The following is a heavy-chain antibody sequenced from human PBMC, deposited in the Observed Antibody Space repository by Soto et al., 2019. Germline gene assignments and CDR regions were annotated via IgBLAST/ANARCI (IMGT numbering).Heavy chain of an antibody. CDR3: ARTYYYASSGTWFVY. D-gene: IGHD3-22*01. CDR1: GGSISSYY. V-gene: IGHV4-59*01. J-gene: IGHJ4*02. CDR2: IYYSGST. Sequence: ETLSLTCTVSGGSISSYYWSWIRQPPGKGLEWIGYIYYSGSTNYNPSLKSRVTISVDTSKNQFSLKLSSVTAADTAVYYCARTYYYASSGTWFVYGGQGTLVNASS.